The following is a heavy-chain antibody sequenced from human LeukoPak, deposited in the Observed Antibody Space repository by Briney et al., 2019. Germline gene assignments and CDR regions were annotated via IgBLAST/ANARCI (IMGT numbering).Heavy chain of an antibody. D-gene: IGHD3-16*01. J-gene: IGHJ5*02. V-gene: IGHV1-2*02. CDR2: INPNSGGI. CDR3: ARADRLHGGPYLIGP. CDR1: GYTFTDYY. Sequence: VASVKVSCKTSGYTFTDYYLHWVRQAPGQGLEWMGWINPNSGGISSAQKFQGRVTMTRDTSITTVYMEVSWLTSDDTAIYYCARADRLHGGPYLIGPWGQGTLVTASS.